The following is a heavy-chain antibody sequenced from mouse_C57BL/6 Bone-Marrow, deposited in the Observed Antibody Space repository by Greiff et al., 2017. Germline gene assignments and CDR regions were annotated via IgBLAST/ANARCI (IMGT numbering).Heavy chain of an antibody. CDR3: ARQDYYGSSWFAY. CDR2: ISNGGGST. CDR1: GFTFSDYY. Sequence: EVKLMESGGGLVQPGGSLKLSCAASGFTFSDYYMYWVRQTPEKRLEWVAYISNGGGSTYYPDTVKGRFTISRANAKNTLYLQMSRLKSEDTAMYYCARQDYYGSSWFAYWGQGTLVTVSA. V-gene: IGHV5-12*01. J-gene: IGHJ3*01. D-gene: IGHD1-1*01.